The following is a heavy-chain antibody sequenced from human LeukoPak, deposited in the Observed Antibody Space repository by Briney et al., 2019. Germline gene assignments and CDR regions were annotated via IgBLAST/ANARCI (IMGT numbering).Heavy chain of an antibody. CDR2: IYPGDSDT. CDR1: GYSFTSYW. Sequence: PGGSLRLSCKGSGYSFTSYWIAWVRQMPGKGLEWMGIIYPGDSDTRYSPFFQGQVTISADKSISTAYLQWSSLKASDTAIYYCARQDAGSFDVWGQGTKVTVSP. J-gene: IGHJ3*01. CDR3: ARQDAGSFDV. V-gene: IGHV5-51*01.